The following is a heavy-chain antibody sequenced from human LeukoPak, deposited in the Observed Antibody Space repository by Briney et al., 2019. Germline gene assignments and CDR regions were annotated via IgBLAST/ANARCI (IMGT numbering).Heavy chain of an antibody. D-gene: IGHD4-17*01. CDR3: AKVKTTVTPRFDP. Sequence: GRSLRLSCAASGFTFSSYGMHWVRQAPGKGLEWVAVISYDGSNKYYADSVKGRFTISRDNSKNTLYLQMNSLRAEDTAVYYCAKVKTTVTPRFDPWGQGTLVTVSS. V-gene: IGHV3-30*18. CDR2: ISYDGSNK. J-gene: IGHJ5*02. CDR1: GFTFSSYG.